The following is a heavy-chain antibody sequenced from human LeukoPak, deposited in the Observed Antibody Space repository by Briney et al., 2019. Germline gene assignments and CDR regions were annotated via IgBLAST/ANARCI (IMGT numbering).Heavy chain of an antibody. J-gene: IGHJ4*02. Sequence: SETLSLTCTVSGGSISSSSYYGGWIRQPPGKGLEWIGSIYYSGSTYYNPSLKSRVTISVDTSKNQFSLKLSSVTAADTAVYYCARQYSGYDFPGFVDYWGQGTLVTVSS. D-gene: IGHD5-12*01. V-gene: IGHV4-39*01. CDR2: IYYSGST. CDR1: GGSISSSSYY. CDR3: ARQYSGYDFPGFVDY.